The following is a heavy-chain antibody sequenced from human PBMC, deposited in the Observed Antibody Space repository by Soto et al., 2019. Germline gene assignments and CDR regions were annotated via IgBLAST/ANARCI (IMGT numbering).Heavy chain of an antibody. J-gene: IGHJ5*01. Sequence: QLLLQEAGSGLVKPSETLSLTCGVSGDSISSSGSSWNWIRQPPGKGLEWIGYIHHAGGTFYNPSLDSRVTIAGDRSKNQFSLRLTSVTAADTAVYYCARGISNYFGLHGFDSWGQGTLVTVSA. CDR1: GDSISSSGSS. V-gene: IGHV4-30-2*01. CDR3: ARGISNYFGLHGFDS. CDR2: IHHAGGT. D-gene: IGHD2-8*01.